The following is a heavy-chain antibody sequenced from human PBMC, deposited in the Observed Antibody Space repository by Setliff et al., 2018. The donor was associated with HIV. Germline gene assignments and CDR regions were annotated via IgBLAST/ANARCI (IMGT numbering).Heavy chain of an antibody. CDR1: GASISSYY. D-gene: IGHD3-10*01. CDR2: IFYSGRI. V-gene: IGHV4-59*01. CDR3: ARQVDSMVRGVRALAHFDL. J-gene: IGHJ2*01. Sequence: PSETLSLTCTVSGASISSYYWSWIRQSPGKGLEWIGYIFYSGRISYSPALKSRVAMSMDTSKKQFSLKLSSVTATDTAVYYCARQVDSMVRGVRALAHFDLWGRGTLVTVSS.